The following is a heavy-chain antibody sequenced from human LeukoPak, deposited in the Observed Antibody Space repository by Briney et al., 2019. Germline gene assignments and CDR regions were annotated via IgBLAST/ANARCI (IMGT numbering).Heavy chain of an antibody. J-gene: IGHJ4*02. Sequence: GGSLRLSCAASGFTFSSYSMNWVAQAPGKGLEWVSSISSSSSYIYYADSVKGRFTISRDNAKNSLYLQMNSLKTEDTAVYYCARGQINCNYGSCFLDYSGQGTLVTVSS. V-gene: IGHV3-21*04. D-gene: IGHD2-15*01. CDR1: GFTFSSYS. CDR2: ISSSSSYI. CDR3: ARGQINCNYGSCFLDY.